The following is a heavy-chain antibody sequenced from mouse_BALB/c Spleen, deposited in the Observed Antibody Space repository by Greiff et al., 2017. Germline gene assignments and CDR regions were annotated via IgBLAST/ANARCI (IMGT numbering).Heavy chain of an antibody. V-gene: IGHV5-9-3*01. CDR3: ARQGGY. Sequence: EVMLVESGGGLVKPGGSLKLSCAASGFTFSSYAMSWVRQTPEKRLEWVATISSGGSYTYYPDSVKGRFTISRDNAKNTLYLQMSSLRSEDTAMYYCARQGGYWGQGTSVTVSS. J-gene: IGHJ4*01. CDR1: GFTFSSYA. CDR2: ISSGGSYT.